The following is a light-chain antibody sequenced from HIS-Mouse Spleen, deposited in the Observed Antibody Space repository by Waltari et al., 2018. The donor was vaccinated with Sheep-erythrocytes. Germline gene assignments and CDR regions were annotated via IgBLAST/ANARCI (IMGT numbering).Light chain of an antibody. V-gene: IGLV3-1*01. Sequence: SSELTQPPSVSVSPGQTASITCSGDKLGDKYACWYQQKPGHSPVLVIYQDTKRPSGIPERFSGSNSGNTATLTISGTQAMDEADYYCQSADSSGTYPVFGGGTKLTVL. CDR1: KLGDKY. J-gene: IGLJ3*02. CDR2: QDT. CDR3: QSADSSGTYPV.